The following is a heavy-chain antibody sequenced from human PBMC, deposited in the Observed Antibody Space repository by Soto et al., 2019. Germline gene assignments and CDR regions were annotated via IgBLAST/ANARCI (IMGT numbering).Heavy chain of an antibody. Sequence: PGESLKISCKGSGYSFTSYWIGWVRQMPVKGLEWMGIIYPGDSDTRYSPSFQGQVTISADKSISTAYLQWSSLKASDTAMYYCARNGYGFYDILTGWTSPGVRMDVWGKGTTVTVSS. J-gene: IGHJ6*04. CDR3: ARNGYGFYDILTGWTSPGVRMDV. CDR1: GYSFTSYW. V-gene: IGHV5-51*01. CDR2: IYPGDSDT. D-gene: IGHD3-9*01.